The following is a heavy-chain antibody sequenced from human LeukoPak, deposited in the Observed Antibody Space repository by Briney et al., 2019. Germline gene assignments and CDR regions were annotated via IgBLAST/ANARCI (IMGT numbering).Heavy chain of an antibody. J-gene: IGHJ5*02. V-gene: IGHV4-39*07. CDR3: ARPGVRGVNVWSWFDP. D-gene: IGHD3-10*01. CDR1: GVSISSSSYY. Sequence: SETLSLTCNVSGVSISSSSYYWGWIRQPPGKGLEWIGEINHSGSTNYNPSLKSRVTISVDTSKNQFSLKLSSVTAADTAVYYCARPGVRGVNVWSWFDPWGQGTLVTVSS. CDR2: INHSGST.